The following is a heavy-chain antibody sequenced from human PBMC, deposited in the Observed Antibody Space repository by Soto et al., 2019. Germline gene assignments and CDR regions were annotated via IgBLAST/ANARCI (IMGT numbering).Heavy chain of an antibody. CDR3: ARHQILSGSPRDAFDI. V-gene: IGHV5-51*01. CDR1: GYSFTSYW. D-gene: IGHD3-22*01. J-gene: IGHJ3*02. Sequence: GESLKISCKGSGYSFTSYWIGWVRQMPGKGLEWMGIIYPGDSDTRYSPSFQGKVTISADKSISTAYLQWSSLKASDTAMYYCARHQILSGSPRDAFDIWGQGTMVTVSS. CDR2: IYPGDSDT.